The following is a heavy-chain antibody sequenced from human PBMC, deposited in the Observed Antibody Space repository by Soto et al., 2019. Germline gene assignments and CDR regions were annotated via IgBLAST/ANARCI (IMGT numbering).Heavy chain of an antibody. Sequence: QVQLQESGPGLVEPSQTLSLTCTVSGGSISGEGYYWSWIRQYSGRGLEWIGYIHYSGSTYYNPSLKSRVTMSVYTSKTQFFLTLSSVTDEDTAVDYCAWACRATSGWANWFDCWGQGTLVTVSS. V-gene: IGHV4-31*03. J-gene: IGHJ5*01. D-gene: IGHD2-15*01. CDR3: AWACRATSGWANWFDC. CDR1: GGSISGEGYY. CDR2: IHYSGST.